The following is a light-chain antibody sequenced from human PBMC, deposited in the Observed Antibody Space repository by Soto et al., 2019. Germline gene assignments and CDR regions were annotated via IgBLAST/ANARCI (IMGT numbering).Light chain of an antibody. CDR2: SNT. J-gene: IGLJ1*01. CDR1: NSNIGKNT. CDR3: AVWDDSLYV. Sequence: QSVLTQPPSVSGTPGQTVTISCSGSNSNIGKNTVNWYQHLPGTAPQLLIYSNTQRPLGVSVRFSGSKSGTSASLAISGLQSEDEADYYCAVWDDSLYVFGTGTKLTVL. V-gene: IGLV1-44*01.